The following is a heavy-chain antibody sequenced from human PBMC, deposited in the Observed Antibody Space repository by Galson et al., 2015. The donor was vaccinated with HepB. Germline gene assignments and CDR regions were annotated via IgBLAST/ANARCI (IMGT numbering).Heavy chain of an antibody. CDR3: ARGLNDY. CDR1: GGSFSGYY. J-gene: IGHJ4*02. Sequence: SETLSLTCAVYGGSFSGYYWSWIRQPPGKGLEWIGEINHSGSTNYNPSLKSRVTISVDTSKNQFSLKLSSVTAADTAVYYCARGLNDYWGQGTLVTVSS. CDR2: INHSGST. V-gene: IGHV4-34*01.